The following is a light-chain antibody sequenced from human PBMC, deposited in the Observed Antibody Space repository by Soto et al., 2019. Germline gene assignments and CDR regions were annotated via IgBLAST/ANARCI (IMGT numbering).Light chain of an antibody. Sequence: QSALTQPASVSGSPGQSITISCTGTSSDIGGYNYVSWYQQHPGKVPKFMIYEVSNRPSGVSDRFSGSKSGNTASLTISGLQAEDEADYYCSSYTSSNTFVFGTGTKVTDL. CDR3: SSYTSSNTFV. J-gene: IGLJ1*01. V-gene: IGLV2-14*01. CDR1: SSDIGGYNY. CDR2: EVS.